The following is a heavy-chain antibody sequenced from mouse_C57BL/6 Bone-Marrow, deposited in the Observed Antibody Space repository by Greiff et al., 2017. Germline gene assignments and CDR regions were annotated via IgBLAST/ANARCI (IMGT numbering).Heavy chain of an antibody. CDR3: ARHGSSYWYFDV. D-gene: IGHD1-1*01. V-gene: IGHV1-18*01. CDR1: GYTFTDYN. CDR2: INPNNGGT. Sequence: EVQLQQSGPELVKPGASVKIPCKASGYTFTDYNMDWVKQSHGKSLEWIGDINPNNGGTIYNQKFKGKATLTVDKSSSTAYRELRSLTSEDTAVYYCARHGSSYWYFDVWGTGTTVTVSS. J-gene: IGHJ1*03.